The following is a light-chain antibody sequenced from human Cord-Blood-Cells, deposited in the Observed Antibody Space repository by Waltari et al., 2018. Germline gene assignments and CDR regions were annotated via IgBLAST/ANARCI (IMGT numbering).Light chain of an antibody. J-gene: IGKJ1*01. CDR3: QQRSNWWT. CDR2: WAS. Sequence: DIVMTQSPDSLAVSLGERATINCKSSQSVLYSSNNKNYLAWYQQKPGQPPKLLIYWASTRESGVPDRFSGSGSGTDFTLTISSLEPEDFAVYYCQQRSNWWTFGQGTKVEIK. V-gene: IGKV4-1*01. CDR1: QSVLYSSNNKNY.